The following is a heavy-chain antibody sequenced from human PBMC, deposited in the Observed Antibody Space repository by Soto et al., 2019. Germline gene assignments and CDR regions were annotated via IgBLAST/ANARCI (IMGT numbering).Heavy chain of an antibody. V-gene: IGHV4-59*01. CDR3: TRDGDGRMTTNPYYYYGMDV. D-gene: IGHD2-21*02. J-gene: IGHJ6*02. Sequence: SETLSLTCTVHGGSINGYYWSWMRQPTGKGLEWIGNVYYSGGAKYNPSVKRRVSISVDTSKNQFSLNLSSVTAADTAVYYCTRDGDGRMTTNPYYYYGMDVWGPGITIT. CDR1: GGSINGYY. CDR2: VYYSGGA.